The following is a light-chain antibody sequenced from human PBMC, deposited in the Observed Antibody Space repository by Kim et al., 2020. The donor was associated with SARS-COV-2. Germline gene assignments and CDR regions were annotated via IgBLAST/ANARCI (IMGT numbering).Light chain of an antibody. J-gene: IGLJ1*01. Sequence: QSVLTQPPSVSGAPGQRVTISCTGSSSNIGAGYDVHWYQQLPRTAPKLLIYGNSNRPSGVPDRFSGSKSGTSASLAITGLQAEDEADYYCHSYDSSLSGFYVFGTGTKVTVL. CDR2: GNS. V-gene: IGLV1-40*01. CDR3: HSYDSSLSGFYV. CDR1: SSNIGAGYD.